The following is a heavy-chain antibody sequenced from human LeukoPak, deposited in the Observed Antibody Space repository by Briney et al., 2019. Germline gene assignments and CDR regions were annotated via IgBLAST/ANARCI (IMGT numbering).Heavy chain of an antibody. D-gene: IGHD3-22*01. CDR1: GFTVSSNY. CDR2: IYSGGHT. CDR3: ARDRAPHYYDSSGYYVAGAFDI. J-gene: IGHJ3*02. V-gene: IGHV3-53*01. Sequence: GGSLRLSCAASGFTVSSNYMSWVRQAPGKGLEWVSVIYSGGHTYYVDSVKGRFTISRDNSKNTLYLQMNSLRAEDTAVYYCARDRAPHYYDSSGYYVAGAFDIWGQGTMVTVSS.